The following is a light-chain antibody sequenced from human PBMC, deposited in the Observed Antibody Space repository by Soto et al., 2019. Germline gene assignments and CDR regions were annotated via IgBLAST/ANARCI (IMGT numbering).Light chain of an antibody. CDR3: QQYNNWPRT. CDR2: GAS. CDR1: QSVSSN. V-gene: IGKV3-15*01. Sequence: EIVMTQSPATLSVSPGERATLSCRASQSVSSNLAWYQQKPGQAPRLLIYGASTRATGIPARFSGSGSGTEFALYISSLQSEDFAVYYCQQYNNWPRTFGQGTKVDI. J-gene: IGKJ1*01.